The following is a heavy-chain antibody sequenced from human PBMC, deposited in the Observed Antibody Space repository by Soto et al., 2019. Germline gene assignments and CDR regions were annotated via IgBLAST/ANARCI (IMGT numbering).Heavy chain of an antibody. D-gene: IGHD6-19*01. CDR3: AAVRRYSSGRHLDY. CDR2: INAGNGNT. CDR1: GYTLTSFA. Sequence: ASVKVSCKASGYTLTSFAIHWVRQAPGQRLEWMGWINAGNGNTKYSQKFQGRVTITRDTSATTAYMELSSLRSEDTAMYYCAAVRRYSSGRHLDYWGQGTLVTVSS. V-gene: IGHV1-3*01. J-gene: IGHJ4*02.